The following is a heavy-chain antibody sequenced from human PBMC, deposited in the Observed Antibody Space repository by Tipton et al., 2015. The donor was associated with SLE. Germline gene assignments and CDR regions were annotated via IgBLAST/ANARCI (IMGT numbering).Heavy chain of an antibody. CDR1: GYTFTSYG. CDR2: ISAYNGNT. J-gene: IGHJ6*02. D-gene: IGHD3-3*01. Sequence: QSGAEVKKPGASVKVSCKASGYTFTSYGISWVRQAPGQGLEWMGWISAYNGNTNYAQKLQGRVTMTTDTSTSTAYMELSSLRSEDTAVYYCASRYDFWSGYLDYYYYGMDVWGQGTTVTVSS. CDR3: ASRYDFWSGYLDYYYYGMDV. V-gene: IGHV1-18*01.